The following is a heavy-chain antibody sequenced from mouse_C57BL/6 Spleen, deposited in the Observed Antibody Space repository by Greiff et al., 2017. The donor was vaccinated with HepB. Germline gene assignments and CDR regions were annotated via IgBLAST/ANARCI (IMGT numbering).Heavy chain of an antibody. Sequence: EVKLMESGPGLVKPSQSLSLTCSVTGYSITSGYYWNWIRQFPGKKLEWMGYISYDGSNNYNPSLKNRISITRDTSKNQFFLKLNSVTTEDTATYNSAKVHYGNYLYYFDYWGQGTTLTVSS. V-gene: IGHV3-6*01. CDR2: ISYDGSN. D-gene: IGHD2-1*01. J-gene: IGHJ2*01. CDR1: GYSITSGYY. CDR3: AKVHYGNYLYYFDY.